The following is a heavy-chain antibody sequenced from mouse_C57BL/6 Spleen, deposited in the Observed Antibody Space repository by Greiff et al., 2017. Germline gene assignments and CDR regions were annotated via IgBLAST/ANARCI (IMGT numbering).Heavy chain of an antibody. CDR2: ISSGGSYT. J-gene: IGHJ2*01. Sequence: DVQLVESGGDLVKPGGSLKLSCAASGFTFSSYGMSWVRQTPDKRLEWVATISSGGSYTYYPDSVKGRFTISRDNAKNTLYLQMSSLKSEDTAMYYCARRGFYYDNYFDYWGQGTTLTVSS. V-gene: IGHV5-6*01. CDR1: GFTFSSYG. D-gene: IGHD2-4*01. CDR3: ARRGFYYDNYFDY.